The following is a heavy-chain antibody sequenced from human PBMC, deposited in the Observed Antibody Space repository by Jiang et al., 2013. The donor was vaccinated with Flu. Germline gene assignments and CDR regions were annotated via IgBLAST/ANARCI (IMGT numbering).Heavy chain of an antibody. CDR2: VYYGDGTD. CDR1: GGSIATGDFY. Sequence: GSGLVKPSETLSLTCTVSGGSIATGDFYWGWIRQTPEKGLEWIASVYYGDGTDFYKSSLKSRLTISVASSKNQFSLKLSSVTAADTAVYYRVRHKSQLRNMGVWGQGTTVTVSS. D-gene: IGHD2-2*01. V-gene: IGHV4-39*01. J-gene: IGHJ6*02. CDR3: VRHKSQLRNMGV.